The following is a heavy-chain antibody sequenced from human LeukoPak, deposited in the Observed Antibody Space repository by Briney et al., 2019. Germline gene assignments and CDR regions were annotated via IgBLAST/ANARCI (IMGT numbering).Heavy chain of an antibody. CDR2: INSDESST. D-gene: IGHD6-13*01. J-gene: IGHJ3*02. V-gene: IGHV3-74*01. CDR3: ARKMIGSSWIHAFDI. CDR1: GFTFSSYW. Sequence: GGSLRLSCAASGFTFSSYWMHWVRQAPGKGLVWVSRINSDESSTNYADSVKGRITISRDNAKNTLYLQMDSLRVEDTGLYYCARKMIGSSWIHAFDIWGQGTMVTVSS.